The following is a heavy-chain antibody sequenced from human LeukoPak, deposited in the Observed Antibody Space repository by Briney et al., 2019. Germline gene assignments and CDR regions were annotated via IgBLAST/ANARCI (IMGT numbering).Heavy chain of an antibody. CDR1: GFTFSSYG. CDR2: IRYDGSNK. CDR3: AKGSDYDILTGYYMGYYYMDV. Sequence: GGSLRLSCAASGFTFSSYGMHWVRQAPGKGLEWVAFIRYDGSNKYYADSVKGRFTISRDNSKNTLYLQMNSLRAEDTAMYYCAKGSDYDILTGYYMGYYYMDVWGKGTTVTISS. D-gene: IGHD3-9*01. V-gene: IGHV3-30*02. J-gene: IGHJ6*03.